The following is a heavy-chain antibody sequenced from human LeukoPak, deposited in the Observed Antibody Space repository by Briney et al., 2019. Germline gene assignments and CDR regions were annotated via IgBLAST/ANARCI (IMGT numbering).Heavy chain of an antibody. V-gene: IGHV3-21*03. CDR1: GFAFNTYS. CDR3: ARALRRYSYDYPSPDY. CDR2: IFSSSTYI. J-gene: IGHJ4*02. Sequence: GGSLRLSCAASGFAFNTYSMNWVRQAPGKGLEWVSFIFSSSTYIYYTDSVKGRFTISRDNARNSLYLQMDNLRAEDTGVYYCARALRRYSYDYPSPDYWGQGTLVTVSS. D-gene: IGHD5-18*01.